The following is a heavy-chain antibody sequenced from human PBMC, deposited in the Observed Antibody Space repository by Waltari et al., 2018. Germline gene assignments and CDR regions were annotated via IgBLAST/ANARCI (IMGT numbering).Heavy chain of an antibody. J-gene: IGHJ3*01. V-gene: IGHV4-39*02. CDR1: GGSITSNPHY. CDR3: ATYIGASIGTAAFDV. CDR2: GSYYGAT. Sequence: QLQLQESGPGLGKPSETLSLPCNVSGGSITSNPHYWAWFRQPPGPGLEWFPTGSYYGATHSSPSLKRRVPVPRDPSKNHLALKLGSVIAADTAVYYCATYIGASIGTAAFDVWGQGTMVTVSS. D-gene: IGHD5-12*01.